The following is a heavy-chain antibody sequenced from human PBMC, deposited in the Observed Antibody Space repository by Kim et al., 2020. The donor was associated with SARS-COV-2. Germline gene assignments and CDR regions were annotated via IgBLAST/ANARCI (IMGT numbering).Heavy chain of an antibody. CDR2: ISPRGGTT. CDR3: ARPPDYGGNSHFDY. V-gene: IGHV1-46*02. D-gene: IGHD4-17*01. CDR1: GYNFDAHY. J-gene: IGHJ4*02. Sequence: ASVKVSCKATGYNFDAHYMHWVRQAPGQGLEWMGLISPRGGTTSYAQRFQGRLTLTSDTSTSTIYMELTSLRTEDTAVYYCARPPDYGGNSHFDYWGQGTLVTVSS.